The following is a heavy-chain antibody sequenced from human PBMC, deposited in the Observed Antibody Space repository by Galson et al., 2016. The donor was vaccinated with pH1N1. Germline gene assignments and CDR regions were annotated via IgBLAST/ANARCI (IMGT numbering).Heavy chain of an antibody. V-gene: IGHV3-23*01. CDR2: ISGSGFTT. CDR3: AKGGHYSSFDY. Sequence: SLRLSCAASGLTFSSYAMSWIRQAPGKGMEWVSTISGSGFTTFFADSVKGRFTISRDNSKNTFQLQLNSLRAEDTAIYYCAKGGHYSSFDYWGQGALVTVSS. D-gene: IGHD4-11*01. J-gene: IGHJ4*02. CDR1: GLTFSSYA.